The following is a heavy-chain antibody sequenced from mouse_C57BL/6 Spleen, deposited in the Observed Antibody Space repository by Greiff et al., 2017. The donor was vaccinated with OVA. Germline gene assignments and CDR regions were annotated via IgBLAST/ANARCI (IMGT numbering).Heavy chain of an antibody. CDR1: GYTFTSYG. CDR3: ASGVVTERDAMDY. V-gene: IGHV1-58*01. J-gene: IGHJ4*01. D-gene: IGHD1-1*01. CDR2: IYIGNGYT. Sequence: VQLKESGAELVRPGSSVKMSCKTSGYTFTSYGINWVKQRPGQGLEWIGYIYIGNGYTEYNEKFKGKATLTSATSSSTAYMQLSSLTSEDSAIYFCASGVVTERDAMDYWGQGTSVTGSS.